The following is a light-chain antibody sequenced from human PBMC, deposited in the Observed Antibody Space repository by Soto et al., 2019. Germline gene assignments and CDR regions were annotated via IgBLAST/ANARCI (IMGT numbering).Light chain of an antibody. CDR2: DAS. V-gene: IGKV1-5*01. Sequence: DIQMPQSPSTLSASVGDRVTITCRASQSISSWLAWYQQKPGKAPKLLIYDASSLESGVPSRFSGSGSGTEFTLTISSLQPDDFATYYCQQYNRYSITFGQGTRLEIK. J-gene: IGKJ5*01. CDR1: QSISSW. CDR3: QQYNRYSIT.